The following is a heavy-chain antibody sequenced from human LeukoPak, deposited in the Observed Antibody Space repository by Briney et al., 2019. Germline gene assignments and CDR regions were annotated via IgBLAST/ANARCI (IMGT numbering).Heavy chain of an antibody. CDR2: IHYSGST. D-gene: IGHD3-10*01. V-gene: IGHV4-59*01. CDR1: GGSINSYY. Sequence: SETLSLTCTVSGGSINSYYWSWIRQPPGKGLQWIGCIHYSGSTNYNPSLKSRVTISVDTSKNQFSLKLSSVTAADTAVYYCARAPAMVRGTTFDIWGQGTMVTISS. CDR3: ARAPAMVRGTTFDI. J-gene: IGHJ3*02.